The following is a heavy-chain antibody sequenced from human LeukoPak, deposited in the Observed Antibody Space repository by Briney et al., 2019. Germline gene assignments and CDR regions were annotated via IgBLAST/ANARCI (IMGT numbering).Heavy chain of an antibody. D-gene: IGHD6-19*01. Sequence: GGSLRLSCAASGFTFSSYWMHWVRQAPGKGLVWVSRINSDGSSTSYADSVKGRFTISRDNSKNTLYLQMNSLRVEDTAVYHCAKWGAGSGWYLNWFDPWGQGTLVTVSS. V-gene: IGHV3-74*01. CDR3: AKWGAGSGWYLNWFDP. J-gene: IGHJ5*02. CDR1: GFTFSSYW. CDR2: INSDGSST.